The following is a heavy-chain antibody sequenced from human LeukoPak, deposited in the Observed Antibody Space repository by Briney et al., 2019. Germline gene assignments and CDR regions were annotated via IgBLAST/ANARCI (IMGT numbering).Heavy chain of an antibody. Sequence: TSETLSLTCTVSGGSISSGSYYWSWIRQPPGKGLEWIGNSYYSGSTYYNPSLKSRVTISVDTSKNQFSLKLSSVTAADTAVYYCASASGYDGFDYWGQGTLVTVSS. CDR1: GGSISSGSYY. J-gene: IGHJ4*02. V-gene: IGHV4-30-4*07. D-gene: IGHD5-12*01. CDR2: SYYSGST. CDR3: ASASGYDGFDY.